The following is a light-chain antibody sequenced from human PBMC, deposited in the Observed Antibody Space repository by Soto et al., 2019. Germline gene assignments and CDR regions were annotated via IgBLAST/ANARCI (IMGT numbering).Light chain of an antibody. CDR3: ISYTSDDVRYV. CDR1: NSDVGIYYF. V-gene: IGLV2-14*01. Sequence: QSVLAQPASVSVTPGQSITISCTGSNSDVGIYYFVSWYQHHPGRAPKLIVSEVSHRPSGVSNRFSGSKSGNTASLTISGLQSEDEADYYCISYTSDDVRYVFGTGTKVTV. CDR2: EVS. J-gene: IGLJ1*01.